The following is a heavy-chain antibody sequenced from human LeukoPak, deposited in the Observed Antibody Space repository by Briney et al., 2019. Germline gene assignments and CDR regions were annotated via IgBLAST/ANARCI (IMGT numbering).Heavy chain of an antibody. CDR1: GFTFSSYG. CDR3: ARGGSYLSAFDI. D-gene: IGHD1-26*01. CDR2: IGYDGNKQ. V-gene: IGHV3-30*02. J-gene: IGHJ3*02. Sequence: PGGSLRLSCAASGFTFSSYGIHWVRQAPGKGLEWVAFIGYDGNKQYYTDSVKGRFTISRDNSKNTPYLQMNSLRAEDTAVYYCARGGSYLSAFDIWGQGTMVTVSS.